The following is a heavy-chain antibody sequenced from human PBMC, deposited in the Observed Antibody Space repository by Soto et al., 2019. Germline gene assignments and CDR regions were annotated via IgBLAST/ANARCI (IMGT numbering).Heavy chain of an antibody. CDR2: IIPIFGTA. V-gene: IGHV1-69*01. Sequence: QVQLVQSGTEVKKPGSSVEVSCRASGGTFSSYAISWVRQAPGQGLEWMGGIIPIFGTANYAQKFQGSDTITADESTSTAYMELSSLRSEDTAVYYCARDGVVLTGYSEGCFDYWGQGTLVTVSS. CDR1: GGTFSSYA. D-gene: IGHD3-9*01. CDR3: ARDGVVLTGYSEGCFDY. J-gene: IGHJ4*02.